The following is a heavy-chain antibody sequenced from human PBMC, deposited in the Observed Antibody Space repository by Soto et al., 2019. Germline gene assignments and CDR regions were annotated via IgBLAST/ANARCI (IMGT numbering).Heavy chain of an antibody. V-gene: IGHV3-74*01. J-gene: IGHJ4*02. D-gene: IGHD6-19*01. CDR3: ARVAKGQWLVDY. CDR2: INSDGSSR. Sequence: EVQLVESGGGLVQPGGSLRLSCAASGFTFSSYWMHWVRQAPGKGLVWVSRINSDGSSRNYADSVKGRFTISRDNAKNTVFLQMNSLRADDTAVYYCARVAKGQWLVDYWGQGTLVTVSS. CDR1: GFTFSSYW.